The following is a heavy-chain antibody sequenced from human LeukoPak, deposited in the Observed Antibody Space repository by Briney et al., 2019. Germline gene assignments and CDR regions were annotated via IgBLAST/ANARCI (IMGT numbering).Heavy chain of an antibody. V-gene: IGHV1-46*01. CDR1: GYTFTSYY. CDR3: ARDYYDSSGPMRENYYYYMDV. J-gene: IGHJ6*03. Sequence: GASVKVSCKASGYTFTSYYMHWVRQAPGQGLEWMGIINPSGGSTSYAQKFQGRVTMTRDMSTSTVYMELSSLRSEDTAVYYCARDYYDSSGPMRENYYYYMDVWGKGTTVTVSS. CDR2: INPSGGST. D-gene: IGHD3-22*01.